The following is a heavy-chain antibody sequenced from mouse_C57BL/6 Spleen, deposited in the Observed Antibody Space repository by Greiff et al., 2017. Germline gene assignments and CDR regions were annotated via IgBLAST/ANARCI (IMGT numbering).Heavy chain of an antibody. Sequence: EVQRVESGPGLVKPSQSLSLTCSVTGYSITSGYYWNWIRQFPGNKLEWMGYISYDGSNNYNPSLKNRISITRDTSKNQFFLKLNSVTTEDTATYYCAREDGGFAYWGQGTLVTVSA. V-gene: IGHV3-6*01. CDR2: ISYDGSN. D-gene: IGHD2-3*01. CDR1: GYSITSGYY. J-gene: IGHJ3*01. CDR3: AREDGGFAY.